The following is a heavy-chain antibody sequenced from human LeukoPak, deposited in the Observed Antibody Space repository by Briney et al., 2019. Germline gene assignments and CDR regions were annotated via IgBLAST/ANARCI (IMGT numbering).Heavy chain of an antibody. CDR3: ARDLGWQNTSSAFWFDP. Sequence: GASVKVSCKASGYTFTSYGISWVRQAPGQGLEWMGYINPNNGGTNFEQKFQGRVTMTMDTSISTSYMELSRLTSADTAVYYCARDLGWQNTSSAFWFDPWGQGTLVTVSS. J-gene: IGHJ5*02. CDR2: INPNNGGT. D-gene: IGHD6-6*01. CDR1: GYTFTSYG. V-gene: IGHV1-2*02.